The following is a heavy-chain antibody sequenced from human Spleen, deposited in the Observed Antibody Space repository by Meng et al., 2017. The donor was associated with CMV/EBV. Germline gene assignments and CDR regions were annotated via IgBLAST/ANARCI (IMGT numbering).Heavy chain of an antibody. Sequence: QVPLQQWGAGRLKPSXXLSLNCAVYGGSFSGYYWSWIRQPPGKGLEWIGEINHSGSTNYNPSLKSRVTISVDTSKNQFSLKLSSVTAADTAVYYCASSRPTVVTDAEYFQHWGQGTLGTVAS. D-gene: IGHD4-23*01. V-gene: IGHV4-34*01. CDR3: ASSRPTVVTDAEYFQH. CDR1: GGSFSGYY. CDR2: INHSGST. J-gene: IGHJ1*01.